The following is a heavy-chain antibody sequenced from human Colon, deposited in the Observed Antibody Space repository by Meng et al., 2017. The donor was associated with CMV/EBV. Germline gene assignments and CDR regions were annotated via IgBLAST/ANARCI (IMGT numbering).Heavy chain of an antibody. D-gene: IGHD1-26*01. CDR3: ARDGGWELPFSIDP. CDR2: INAGNGNT. V-gene: IGHV1-3*01. Sequence: SGYTFTYYAIHWVRQAPGQGLEWMGRINAGNGNTDYSPTFQDRLTFSRDTSADTAYMELRSLTSEDTAVYYCARDGGWELPFSIDPWGQGTRVTVSS. J-gene: IGHJ5*02. CDR1: GYTFTYYA.